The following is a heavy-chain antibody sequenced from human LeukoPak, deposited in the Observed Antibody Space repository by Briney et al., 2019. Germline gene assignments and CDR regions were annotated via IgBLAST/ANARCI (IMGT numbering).Heavy chain of an antibody. CDR3: AREDIVVVVAATRYSRWFDP. V-gene: IGHV1-69*06. CDR2: IIPIFGTA. J-gene: IGHJ5*02. CDR1: GCTFSSYA. D-gene: IGHD2-15*01. Sequence: SVKVSCMASGCTFSSYAISSVRQAPGQGLEWMGGIIPIFGTANYAQRFQGRVTITADKSTSTAYMQLSSLRSEDTAVYYCAREDIVVVVAATRYSRWFDPWGQGTLVTVSS.